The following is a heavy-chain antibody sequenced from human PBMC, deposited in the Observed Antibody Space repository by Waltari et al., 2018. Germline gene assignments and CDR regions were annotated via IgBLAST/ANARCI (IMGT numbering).Heavy chain of an antibody. D-gene: IGHD6-13*01. Sequence: EVQLVQSGAEVKKPGESLKISCKGSGYSFTSYWIGLFRQLPGKGLEWMGIIYPGDSDTRYSPSFQGQVTISADKSISTAYLQWSSLKASDNAMYYCARDRGGAAAGGFYFDYWGQGTLVTVSS. V-gene: IGHV5-51*01. CDR1: GYSFTSYW. CDR2: IYPGDSDT. J-gene: IGHJ4*02. CDR3: ARDRGGAAAGGFYFDY.